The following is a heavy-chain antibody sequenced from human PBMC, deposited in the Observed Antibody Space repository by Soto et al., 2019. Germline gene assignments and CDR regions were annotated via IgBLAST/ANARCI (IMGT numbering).Heavy chain of an antibody. Sequence: ESGGGLVQPGGSLRLSCAASGFTFSSYAMSWVRQAPGKGLEWVSAISGSGGSTYYADSVKGRFTISRDNSKNTLYLQMNSLRAEDTAVYYCAKDKTPGIAARRPSDYWGQGTLVTVSS. D-gene: IGHD6-6*01. CDR1: GFTFSSYA. V-gene: IGHV3-23*01. CDR3: AKDKTPGIAARRPSDY. J-gene: IGHJ4*02. CDR2: ISGSGGST.